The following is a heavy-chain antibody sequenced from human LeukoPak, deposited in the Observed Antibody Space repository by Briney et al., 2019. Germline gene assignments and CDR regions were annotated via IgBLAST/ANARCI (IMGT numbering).Heavy chain of an antibody. CDR1: GYTFTGYY. CDR2: INPNSGGT. J-gene: IGHJ5*02. Sequence: ASVKVSCKASGYTFTGYYMHWVRQAPGQGLERMGWINPNSGGTNYAQKFQGRVTMTRDTSISTAYMELSRLRSDDTAVYYCARSSPRIAAAGQFNWFDPWGQGTLVTVSS. D-gene: IGHD6-13*01. CDR3: ARSSPRIAAAGQFNWFDP. V-gene: IGHV1-2*02.